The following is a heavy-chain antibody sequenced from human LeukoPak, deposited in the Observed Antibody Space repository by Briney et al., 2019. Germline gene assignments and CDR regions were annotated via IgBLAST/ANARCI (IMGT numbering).Heavy chain of an antibody. J-gene: IGHJ4*02. CDR1: GGSFSGYY. V-gene: IGHV4-34*01. Sequence: SETLSLTCAVYGGSFSGYYWSWIRQSPGKGLEWIGEINDSGSTNYNPSLKSRVTISADTSENQFSLKVTSVIAADTAVYYCARGLLSAYYYGSGGYYKYWGQGTLVTVSS. D-gene: IGHD3-10*01. CDR2: INDSGST. CDR3: ARGLLSAYYYGSGGYYKY.